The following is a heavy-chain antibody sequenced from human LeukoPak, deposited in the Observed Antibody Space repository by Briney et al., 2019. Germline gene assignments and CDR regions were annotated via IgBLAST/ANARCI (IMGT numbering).Heavy chain of an antibody. Sequence: GGSLRLSCAASRFTFSNYAMHWVRQAPGKGLEWVAVISYDGNNKYYADSVKGRFTISRDNSKNTLYLEMNSLRAEDTAAYYCAREYSYGFDHWGQGTLVTVSS. CDR1: RFTFSNYA. J-gene: IGHJ4*02. CDR3: AREYSYGFDH. CDR2: ISYDGNNK. D-gene: IGHD5-18*01. V-gene: IGHV3-30*04.